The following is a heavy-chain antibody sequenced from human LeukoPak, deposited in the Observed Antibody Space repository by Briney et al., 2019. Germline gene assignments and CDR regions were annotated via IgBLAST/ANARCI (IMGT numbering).Heavy chain of an antibody. CDR2: ISSSSSTI. D-gene: IGHD6-13*01. Sequence: GGSLRLSCAASGFTFSSYSMNWVRQAPGKGLEWVSYISSSSSTIYYADSVKGRFTISRDNAKNSLYLQMNSLRAEDTAVYYCARGLDSSLFSPMDYWGQGTLVTVSS. J-gene: IGHJ4*02. V-gene: IGHV3-48*01. CDR3: ARGLDSSLFSPMDY. CDR1: GFTFSSYS.